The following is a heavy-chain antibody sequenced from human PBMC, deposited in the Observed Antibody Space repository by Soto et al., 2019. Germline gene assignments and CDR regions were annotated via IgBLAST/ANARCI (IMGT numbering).Heavy chain of an antibody. D-gene: IGHD2-15*01. Sequence: SETLSLTCTVSGGSISRYYWSWIRQPPGKGLEWIGYIYYSGSTNYNPSLKSRVTISVDTSKNQFSLKLSSVTAADTAVYYCARHPYCSGGSCYPHFDYWGQGTLVTVSS. CDR2: IYYSGST. CDR3: ARHPYCSGGSCYPHFDY. J-gene: IGHJ4*02. CDR1: GGSISRYY. V-gene: IGHV4-59*08.